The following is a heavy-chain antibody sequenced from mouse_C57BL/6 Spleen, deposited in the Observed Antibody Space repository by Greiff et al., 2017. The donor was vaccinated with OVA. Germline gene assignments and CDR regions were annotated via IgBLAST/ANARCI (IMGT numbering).Heavy chain of an antibody. CDR1: GFTFSSYA. J-gene: IGHJ4*01. CDR3: ARAQALYYYAMDY. Sequence: EVKLVESGGGLVKPGGSLKLSCAASGFTFSSYAMSWVRQPPEKRLEWVATISDGGSYSYYPYTVKGRFTISRDNAKNNLYLQMSHLKSEDTAMYYCARAQALYYYAMDYWGQGTSVTVSS. V-gene: IGHV5-4*03. CDR2: ISDGGSYS. D-gene: IGHD3-2*02.